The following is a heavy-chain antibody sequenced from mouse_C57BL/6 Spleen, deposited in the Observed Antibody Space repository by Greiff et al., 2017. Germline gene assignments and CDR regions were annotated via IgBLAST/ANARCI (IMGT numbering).Heavy chain of an antibody. CDR2: ISNGGGST. CDR3: ARSGSNYVGGFDY. J-gene: IGHJ2*01. Sequence: DVMLVESGGGLVQPGGSLKLSCAASGFTFSDYYMYWVRQTPEKRLEWVAYISNGGGSTYYPDTVKGRFTISRDNAKNTLYLQMSRLKSEDTAMYYCARSGSNYVGGFDYWGQGTTLTVSS. V-gene: IGHV5-12*01. CDR1: GFTFSDYY. D-gene: IGHD2-5*01.